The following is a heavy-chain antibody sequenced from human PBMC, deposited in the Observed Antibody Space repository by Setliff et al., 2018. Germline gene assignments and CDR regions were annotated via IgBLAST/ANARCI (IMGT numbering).Heavy chain of an antibody. CDR3: ARAYYYASGNSHNYYMDV. D-gene: IGHD3-10*01. J-gene: IGHJ6*03. V-gene: IGHV4-61*09. CDR2: IDPSGNT. CDR1: GGSISSGSNY. Sequence: SETLSLTCTVSGGSISSGSNYWSWIRQPAGRGLEWIGHIDPSGNTYYNPSLKGRVTMSVDTSNNQLSLQLTSVSAADTAIYYCARAYYYASGNSHNYYMDVWGKGTAVTVSS.